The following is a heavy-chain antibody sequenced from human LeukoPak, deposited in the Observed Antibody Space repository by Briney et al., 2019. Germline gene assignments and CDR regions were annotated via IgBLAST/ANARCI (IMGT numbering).Heavy chain of an antibody. CDR3: AREMEDSGSYFFDY. V-gene: IGHV1-18*01. Sequence: ASVKVSCKASGYTFTSFGISWVRQAPGHGLDWMGWISAYNGNTEYAQKLQGRVTMTTDTSTSTAYMELRSLRSDDTAVYYCAREMEDSGSYFFDYWGQGTLVTVSS. CDR1: GYTFTSFG. CDR2: ISAYNGNT. D-gene: IGHD1-26*01. J-gene: IGHJ4*02.